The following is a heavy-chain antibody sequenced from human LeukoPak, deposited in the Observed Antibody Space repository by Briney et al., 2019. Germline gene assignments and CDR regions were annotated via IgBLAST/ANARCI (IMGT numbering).Heavy chain of an antibody. Sequence: ASVKVSCKASGYTFTSYYMHWVRQAPGQGLEWMGIINPSGGSTSYAQKFQGRVTMTRDTSTSTVYMELSSLRSEDTAVYYCARSSKYDSSATESRFDYWGQGTLVAVSS. V-gene: IGHV1-46*01. D-gene: IGHD3-22*01. J-gene: IGHJ4*02. CDR2: INPSGGST. CDR1: GYTFTSYY. CDR3: ARSSKYDSSATESRFDY.